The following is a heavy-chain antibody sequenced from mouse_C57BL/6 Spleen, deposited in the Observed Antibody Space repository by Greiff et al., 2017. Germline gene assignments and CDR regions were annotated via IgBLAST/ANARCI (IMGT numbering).Heavy chain of an antibody. Sequence: VQLQQPGAELVMPGASVKLSCKASGYTFTSYWMHWVKQRPGQGLEWIGEIDPSDSYTNYNQKFKGKSTLTVDKSSSTAYMQLSSLTSEDSAVYYCARLGSGAWFAYWGKGTLVTVSA. J-gene: IGHJ3*01. D-gene: IGHD3-2*02. V-gene: IGHV1-69*01. CDR2: IDPSDSYT. CDR3: ARLGSGAWFAY. CDR1: GYTFTSYW.